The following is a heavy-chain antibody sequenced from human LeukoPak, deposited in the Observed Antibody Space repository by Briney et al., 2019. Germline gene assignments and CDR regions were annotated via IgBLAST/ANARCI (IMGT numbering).Heavy chain of an antibody. CDR2: INSDGSEG. Sequence: GGSLRLSCAVSGFTFSGFWMSWSRQAPGKGLEWVASINSDGSEGYYADVVKGRFTISRDNAKNSLYLQINSLRAEDTAVYYCASNLGARNAFDIWGQGTMVTVSS. J-gene: IGHJ3*02. CDR1: GFTFSGFW. CDR3: ASNLGARNAFDI. D-gene: IGHD1-1*01. V-gene: IGHV3-7*03.